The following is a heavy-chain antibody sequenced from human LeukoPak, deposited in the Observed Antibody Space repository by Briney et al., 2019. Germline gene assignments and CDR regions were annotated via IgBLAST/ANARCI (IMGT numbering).Heavy chain of an antibody. J-gene: IGHJ6*02. CDR1: GGTFSSYA. CDR2: IIPIFGTA. V-gene: IGHV1-69*01. D-gene: IGHD6-13*01. Sequence: SSVKVSCKASGGTFSSYAISWVRQAPGQGLEWMGGIIPIFGTANYAQKFQGRVTITADESTSTAYMELSSLRSEDTAVYYCARVPSSSWYGVRLYGMDVWGQGTTVTVSS. CDR3: ARVPSSSWYGVRLYGMDV.